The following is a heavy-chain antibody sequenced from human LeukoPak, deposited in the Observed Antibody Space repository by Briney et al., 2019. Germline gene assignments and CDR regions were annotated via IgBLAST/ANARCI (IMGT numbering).Heavy chain of an antibody. CDR3: ARDPVWGIAAAGTSVDY. D-gene: IGHD6-13*01. CDR1: GGSISSYDYY. V-gene: IGHV4-30-2*01. Sequence: SETLSLTCAVSGGSISSYDYYWSWIRQPPGKGLEWVGYIYHSGSTYYNPSLKSRVTISVDRSKNQFSLKLSSVTAADTAVYYCARDPVWGIAAAGTSVDYWGQGTLVTVSS. CDR2: IYHSGST. J-gene: IGHJ4*02.